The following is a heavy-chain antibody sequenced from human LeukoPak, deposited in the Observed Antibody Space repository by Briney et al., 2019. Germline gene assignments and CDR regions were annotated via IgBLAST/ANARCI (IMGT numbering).Heavy chain of an antibody. CDR3: ARSGSYPL. Sequence: SETLSLTCTVSGGSISSSSYYWGWIRQPPGKGLEWIGSIYYSGSTYYNPSLKSRVTISVDTSKNQFSLKPSSVTAADTAVYYCARSGSYPLWGQGTLVTVSS. J-gene: IGHJ4*02. D-gene: IGHD1-26*01. CDR2: IYYSGST. CDR1: GGSISSSSYY. V-gene: IGHV4-39*01.